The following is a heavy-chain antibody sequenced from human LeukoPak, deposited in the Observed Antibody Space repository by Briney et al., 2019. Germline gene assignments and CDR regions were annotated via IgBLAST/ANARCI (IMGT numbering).Heavy chain of an antibody. J-gene: IGHJ2*01. Sequence: GASVKVSCKASGGTFSSYAISWVRQATGQGLEWMGWVNPNSGNTGYAQKFQGRVTMTRNTSISTAYMELSSLRSEDTAVYYCARGPGIAVAGTVYWYFDLWGRGTLVTVSS. CDR3: ARGPGIAVAGTVYWYFDL. CDR2: VNPNSGNT. D-gene: IGHD6-19*01. V-gene: IGHV1-8*02. CDR1: GGTFSSYA.